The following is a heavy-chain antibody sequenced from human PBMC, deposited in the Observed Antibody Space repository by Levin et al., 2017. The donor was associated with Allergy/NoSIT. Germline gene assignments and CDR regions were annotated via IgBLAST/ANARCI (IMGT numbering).Heavy chain of an antibody. CDR2: ISYDGSNK. D-gene: IGHD2-2*01. CDR1: GFNFSSSG. V-gene: IGHV3-30*18. Sequence: PGGSLRLSCAASGFNFSSSGMHWVRQAPGKGLEWVAVISYDGSNKYYADSVKGRLTISRDNSKNTLYLQMNSLRAEDTAVYYCAKGYRGRFAVLPAAMGFFGMDVWGQGTTVTVSS. CDR3: AKGYRGRFAVLPAAMGFFGMDV. J-gene: IGHJ6*02.